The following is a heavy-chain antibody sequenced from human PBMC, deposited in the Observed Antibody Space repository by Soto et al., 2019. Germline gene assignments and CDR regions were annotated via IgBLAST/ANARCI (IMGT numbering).Heavy chain of an antibody. Sequence: QVQLVESGGGVVQPGGSLSLSCAASGFTFSHYGIHWVGQAPGKGLEWLAVISYDGSNKHYADSVKGRFTVSRDNSKNTLYLQMNSLRAEDTAVYFCARYSGKYQGPIDYWGQGTLVTVSS. D-gene: IGHD1-26*01. CDR3: ARYSGKYQGPIDY. V-gene: IGHV3-30*03. CDR2: ISYDGSNK. CDR1: GFTFSHYG. J-gene: IGHJ4*02.